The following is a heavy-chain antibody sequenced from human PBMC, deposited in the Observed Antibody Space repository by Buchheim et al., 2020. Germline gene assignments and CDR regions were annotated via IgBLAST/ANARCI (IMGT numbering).Heavy chain of an antibody. CDR1: GYTFTSYY. V-gene: IGHV1-46*01. CDR3: ARDLIGGDY. Sequence: QVQLVQSGAEVKKPGASVKVSCMASGYTFTSYYIHWVRQAPGQGLEWMGIINPTGGGSTNYAQKFQGRVTVTRDTSTSTVYMELSSLRSEDTAVYYCARDLIGGDYWGQGTL. J-gene: IGHJ4*02. D-gene: IGHD3-16*01. CDR2: INPTGGGST.